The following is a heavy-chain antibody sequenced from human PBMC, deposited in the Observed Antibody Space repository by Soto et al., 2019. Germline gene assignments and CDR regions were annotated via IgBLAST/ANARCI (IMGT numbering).Heavy chain of an antibody. CDR1: GFTFSDYY. D-gene: IGHD3-10*01. V-gene: IGHV3-11*06. Sequence: GGSLRLSCAVSGFTFSDYYMSWIRQAPGKGLAWVAYITCNGSNTNYADSVKGRFTISRDNSKNTLYLQMTSLRPEDTAVYYCAKDGRPPKWFGEFVGWFDPWGQGTLVTSPQ. CDR2: ITCNGSNT. CDR3: AKDGRPPKWFGEFVGWFDP. J-gene: IGHJ5*02.